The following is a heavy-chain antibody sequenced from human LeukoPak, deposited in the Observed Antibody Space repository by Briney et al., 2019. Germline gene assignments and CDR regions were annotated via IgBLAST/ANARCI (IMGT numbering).Heavy chain of an antibody. CDR3: AKDMGPGSIRVPFDY. CDR2: IKQDGSEK. CDR1: GFTFSSYW. J-gene: IGHJ4*02. V-gene: IGHV3-7*03. D-gene: IGHD3-10*01. Sequence: TGGSLRLSCAASGFTFSSYWMSWVRQAPGKGLEWVANIKQDGSEKYYVDSVKGRFTISRDNAKNSLYLQMNSLRAEDTALYYCAKDMGPGSIRVPFDYWGQGTLVTVSS.